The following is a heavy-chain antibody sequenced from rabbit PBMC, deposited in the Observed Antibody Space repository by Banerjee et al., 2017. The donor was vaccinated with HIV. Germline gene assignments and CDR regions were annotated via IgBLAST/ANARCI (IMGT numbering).Heavy chain of an antibody. CDR3: ARGDTSYGYVDL. D-gene: IGHD6-1*01. Sequence: QSLEESGGDLVKPGASLTLTCTASGFSFSSYNYMCWVRQAPGKGLEWIGCIMTGSGTTYDASWAKGRFTISKTSSTTVTLQMTSLTAADTATFFCARGDTSYGYVDLWGPGTLVTVS. J-gene: IGHJ4*01. CDR1: GFSFSSYNY. CDR2: IMTGSGTT. V-gene: IGHV1S40*01.